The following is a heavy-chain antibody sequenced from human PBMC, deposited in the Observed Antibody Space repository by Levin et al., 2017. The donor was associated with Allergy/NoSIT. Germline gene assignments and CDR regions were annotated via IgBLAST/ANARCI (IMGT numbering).Heavy chain of an antibody. D-gene: IGHD3-9*01. Sequence: SGPTLVKPTQTLTLTCTFSGFSLSTSGVGVGWIRQPPGKALEWLALIYWDDDKRYSPSLKSRLTITKDTSKNQVVLTMTNMDPVDTATYYCAHIPTADDILTGYYKSYFDYWGQGTLVTVSS. CDR2: IYWDDDK. CDR3: AHIPTADDILTGYYKSYFDY. J-gene: IGHJ4*02. V-gene: IGHV2-5*02. CDR1: GFSLSTSGVG.